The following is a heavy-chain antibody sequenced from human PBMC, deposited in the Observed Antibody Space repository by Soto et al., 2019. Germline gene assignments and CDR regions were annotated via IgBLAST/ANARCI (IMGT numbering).Heavy chain of an antibody. Sequence: LSLTCTVSGGSISSYYWSWIRQPPGKGLEWIGYIYYSGSTNYNPPLKSRVTISVDTSKNQFSLKLSSVTAADTAVYYCARGPPAAAFDYWGQGTLVTVSS. V-gene: IGHV4-59*01. CDR3: ARGPPAAAFDY. D-gene: IGHD6-13*01. J-gene: IGHJ4*02. CDR2: IYYSGST. CDR1: GGSISSYY.